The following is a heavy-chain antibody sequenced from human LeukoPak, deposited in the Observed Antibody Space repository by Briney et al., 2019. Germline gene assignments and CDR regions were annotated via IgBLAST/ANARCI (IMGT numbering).Heavy chain of an antibody. CDR3: ARDLAVTGTPFNWFDP. D-gene: IGHD1-7*01. CDR2: IWFDGSSK. J-gene: IGHJ5*02. CDR1: GFTFSNYG. V-gene: IGHV3-33*01. Sequence: GGSLRLSCAASGFTFSNYGMHWVRQAPGKGLEWVAVIWFDGSSKYYADSVKGRFTISRDNSKNTLYLQMNSLRAEDTAVYYCARDLAVTGTPFNWFDPWGQGTLVTVSS.